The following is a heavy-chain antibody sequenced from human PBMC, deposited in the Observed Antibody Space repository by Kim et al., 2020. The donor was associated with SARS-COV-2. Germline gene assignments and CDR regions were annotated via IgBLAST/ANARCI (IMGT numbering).Heavy chain of an antibody. V-gene: IGHV3-11*05. CDR1: GFTFSDYY. J-gene: IGHJ5*02. Sequence: GGSLRLSCAASGFTFSDYYMSWIRQAPGKGLEWVSYISSSSSYTNYADSVKGRFTISRDNAKNSLYLQMNSLRAEDTAVYYCARAGHISGSFNNNWFDPWGQGTLVTVSS. CDR2: ISSSSSYT. D-gene: IGHD6-19*01. CDR3: ARAGHISGSFNNNWFDP.